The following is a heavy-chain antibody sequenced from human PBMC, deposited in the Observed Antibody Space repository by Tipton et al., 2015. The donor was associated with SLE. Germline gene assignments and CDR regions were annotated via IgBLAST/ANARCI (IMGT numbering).Heavy chain of an antibody. D-gene: IGHD6-6*01. J-gene: IGHJ4*02. Sequence: SLRLSCAASGFTFSSYGMHWVRQAPGKGLEWVAVIWYDGSNKYYADSVKGRFTISRDNSKNTLYLQMNSLRAEDTAVYYCAKGSEQLVCSYWGQGTLVTVSS. CDR2: IWYDGSNK. CDR1: GFTFSSYG. CDR3: AKGSEQLVCSY. V-gene: IGHV3-30*18.